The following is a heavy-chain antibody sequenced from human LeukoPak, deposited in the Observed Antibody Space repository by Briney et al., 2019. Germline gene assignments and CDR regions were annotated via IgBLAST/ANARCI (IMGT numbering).Heavy chain of an antibody. CDR2: IQYDGTDK. D-gene: IGHD2-2*02. J-gene: IGHJ5*02. CDR3: ARDWVNTLGPLT. V-gene: IGHV3-30*19. CDR1: DFTFSSYG. Sequence: PGRSLRLSCTASDFTFSSYGMHWVRQAPGKGLEWLTFIQYDGTDKYYADSVKGRFTISRDNSKNTLFLQMNSLRGDDTAVYYCARDWVNTLGPLTWGQGTLVTVSS.